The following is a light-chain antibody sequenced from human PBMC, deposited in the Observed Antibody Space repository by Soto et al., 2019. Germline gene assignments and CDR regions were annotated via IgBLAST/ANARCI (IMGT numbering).Light chain of an antibody. J-gene: IGKJ5*01. CDR1: QSVSSSY. V-gene: IGKV3-20*01. CDR3: QQYGSSLIT. CDR2: GAS. Sequence: EIVLTQSPATLSLSQGERATLSCRASQSVSSSYLAWYQQKPGQAPRLLIYGASSRATGIPDSFSGSGSGTDFTLTISRLEPEDFAVYYCQQYGSSLITFGQGTRPEIK.